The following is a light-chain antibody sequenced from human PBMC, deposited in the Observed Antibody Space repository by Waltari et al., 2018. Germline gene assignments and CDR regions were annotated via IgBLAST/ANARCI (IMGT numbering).Light chain of an antibody. CDR2: WAP. CDR1: QSLLYNSNNKNY. CDR3: QQYYSIPYT. V-gene: IGKV4-1*01. J-gene: IGKJ2*01. Sequence: DIVMTQSPDSLAVSLGERATINCKSSQSLLYNSNNKNYLAWYQLKPGQPPRLLIYWAPTRESGVPDRFSGSGSGTDFTLTISRLQAEDVAVYYCQQYYSIPYTFGQGTKLEIQ.